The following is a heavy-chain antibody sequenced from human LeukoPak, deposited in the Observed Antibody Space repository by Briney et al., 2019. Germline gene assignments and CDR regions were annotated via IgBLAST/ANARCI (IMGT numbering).Heavy chain of an antibody. V-gene: IGHV4-30-4*01. CDR3: ARAAKLNVWFGEPLGWFDP. Sequence: SETLSLTCTVSGGSISSGDYYWSWIRQPPGKGLEWIGYIYYSGSTYYNPSLKSRVTISVDTSKNQFSLKLSSVTAADTAVYYCARAAKLNVWFGEPLGWFDPWGQGTLVTVSS. J-gene: IGHJ5*02. D-gene: IGHD3-10*01. CDR1: GGSISSGDYY. CDR2: IYYSGST.